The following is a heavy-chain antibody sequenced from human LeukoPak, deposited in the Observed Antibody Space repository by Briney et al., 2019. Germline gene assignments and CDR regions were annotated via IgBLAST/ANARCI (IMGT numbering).Heavy chain of an antibody. Sequence: PSETLSLTCTVSGGSIRSSYYYWGWIRQPPGKGLEWIGSIYDSGSTYYNPSLKSRVTISVDTSKNQFSLKLSSVTAADTAVYYCARRIAAAGTDLLFDYWGQGTLVTVSS. CDR2: IYDSGST. J-gene: IGHJ4*02. CDR3: ARRIAAAGTDLLFDY. CDR1: GGSIRSSYYY. D-gene: IGHD6-13*01. V-gene: IGHV4-39*07.